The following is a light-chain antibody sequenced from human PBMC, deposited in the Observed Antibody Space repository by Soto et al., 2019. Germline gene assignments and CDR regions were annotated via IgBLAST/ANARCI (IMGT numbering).Light chain of an antibody. CDR2: AAS. CDR1: QSVSSAY. Sequence: EIVLTQSPGTLSLSPGERATLSCRASQSVSSAYLAWYQHKPGQPPTLPIYAASSRATGIPDRFSGSGSGTDFTLTIGRLEPEDFAVYYCQQYGSSSTWTFGQGTKVQI. CDR3: QQYGSSSTWT. V-gene: IGKV3-20*01. J-gene: IGKJ1*01.